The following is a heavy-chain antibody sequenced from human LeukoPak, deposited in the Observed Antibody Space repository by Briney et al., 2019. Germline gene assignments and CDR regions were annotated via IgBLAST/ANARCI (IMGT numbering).Heavy chain of an antibody. V-gene: IGHV3-23*01. CDR1: GFTFSSYG. CDR3: AKDSEGSLDY. J-gene: IGHJ4*02. CDR2: ISGSGGST. Sequence: GGTLRLSCAASGFTFSSYGMSWVRQAPGKGLEWVSAISGSGGSTYYADSVKGRFTISRDNSKNTLYLQMNSLRAEDTAVYYCAKDSEGSLDYWGQGTLVTVSS. D-gene: IGHD3-16*01.